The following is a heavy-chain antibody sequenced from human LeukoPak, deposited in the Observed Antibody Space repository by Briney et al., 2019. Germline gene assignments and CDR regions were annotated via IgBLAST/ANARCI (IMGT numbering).Heavy chain of an antibody. D-gene: IGHD3-10*01. CDR2: INPNSGGT. V-gene: IGHV1-2*02. CDR1: GYTFTGYY. CDR3: ARMHPYTRLLWFGEDGMDV. Sequence: GASVKVSCKASGYTFTGYYMHGVRQAPGQGLEWMGWINPNSGGTNYAQKFQGRVTMTRDTSISTAYMELSRLRSDDTAVYYCARMHPYTRLLWFGEDGMDVWGQGTTVTVSS. J-gene: IGHJ6*02.